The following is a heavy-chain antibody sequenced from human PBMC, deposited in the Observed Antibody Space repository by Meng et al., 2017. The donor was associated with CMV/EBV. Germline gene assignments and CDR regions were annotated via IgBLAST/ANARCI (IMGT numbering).Heavy chain of an antibody. CDR3: ARGGDSWYSDY. CDR2: IIPVFETA. D-gene: IGHD1-26*01. Sequence: QVQPVQSAAEVKKPGSSVKVSCKTSGGTFSTFATSWVRQAPGEGLEWMGGIIPVFETANYAERFQDRVTITADDSTTTAYMELSSLRADDTALYFCARGGDSWYSDYWGQGTLVTVSS. V-gene: IGHV1-69*12. CDR1: GGTFSTFA. J-gene: IGHJ4*02.